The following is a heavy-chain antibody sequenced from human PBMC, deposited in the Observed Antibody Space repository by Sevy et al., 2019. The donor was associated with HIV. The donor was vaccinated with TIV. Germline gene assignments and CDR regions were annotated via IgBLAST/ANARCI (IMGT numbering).Heavy chain of an antibody. CDR2: ISNSGSDI. J-gene: IGHJ3*02. CDR3: ARPYGSGSWEAFDI. D-gene: IGHD3-10*01. Sequence: GGSLRLSCAASEFTFSDYYMSWFRQAPGKGLEWVSYISNSGSDIYYADSVKGRFTISRDNAKKSLYLQMNSLRVEDTAVYYCARPYGSGSWEAFDIWGQGTMVTVSS. V-gene: IGHV3-11*04. CDR1: EFTFSDYY.